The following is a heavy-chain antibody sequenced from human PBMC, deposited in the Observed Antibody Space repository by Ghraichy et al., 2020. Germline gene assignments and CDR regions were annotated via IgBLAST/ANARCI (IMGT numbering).Heavy chain of an antibody. CDR2: ISSSSSYI. CDR3: ARVGNYCSGGSCSRKTTYFDY. J-gene: IGHJ4*02. CDR1: GFTFSTYS. D-gene: IGHD2-15*01. Sequence: GALRLSCAASGFTFSTYSMNWVRQAPGKGLEWVSSISSSSSYIYYADSVKGRFTISRDNAENSLYLQMNSLRAEDTAVYYCARVGNYCSGGSCSRKTTYFDYWGQGTLVTVSS. V-gene: IGHV3-21*01.